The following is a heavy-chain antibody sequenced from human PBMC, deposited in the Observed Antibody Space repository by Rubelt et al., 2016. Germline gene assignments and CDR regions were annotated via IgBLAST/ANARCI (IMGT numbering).Heavy chain of an antibody. D-gene: IGHD5-12*01. Sequence: QVQLVESGGGVVQPGRSLRLSCAASGFPFSSYGMHWVRQAPGKGLEWVAGISYDGTNHYYGESVKGRFTISRDSSNNKVFLQVKSRRAEETAGYYCAGATGVANDALDIWSQGTMVTVST. CDR1: GFPFSSYG. CDR2: ISYDGTNH. V-gene: IGHV3-30*03. CDR3: AGATGVANDALDI. J-gene: IGHJ3*02.